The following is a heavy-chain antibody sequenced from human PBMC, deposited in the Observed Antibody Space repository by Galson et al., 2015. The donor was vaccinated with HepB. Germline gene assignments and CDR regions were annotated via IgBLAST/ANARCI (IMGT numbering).Heavy chain of an antibody. D-gene: IGHD2-2*01. CDR2: LYPTDADT. J-gene: IGHJ4*01. V-gene: IGHV5-51*01. CDR3: VRRRSQLLNVDTDY. CDR1: GYNFNRYW. Sequence: QSGAEVKMPGEFLKISCKTSGYNFNRYWIAWVRQMPGKGLEWMGILYPTDADTRYSPSFQGQVSISADKSTATAYLHWSSLKASDTAIYFCVRRRSQLLNVDTDYWGQGTLVTVSS.